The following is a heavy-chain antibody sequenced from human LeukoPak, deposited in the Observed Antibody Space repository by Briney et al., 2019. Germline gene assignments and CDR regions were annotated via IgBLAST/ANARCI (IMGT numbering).Heavy chain of an antibody. J-gene: IGHJ4*02. D-gene: IGHD2-21*02. CDR1: GFTFGDYA. CDR2: ISGSGNST. CDR3: AKSARRSVVVTAIPCDY. V-gene: IGHV3-23*01. Sequence: PGRSLRLSCTTSGFTFGDYAMSWVRQAPGKGLEWVSTISGSGNSTYYADSVKGRFTISRDNSKNTLYLQMNSLRAEDTAVYYCAKSARRSVVVTAIPCDYWGQGTLVTVSS.